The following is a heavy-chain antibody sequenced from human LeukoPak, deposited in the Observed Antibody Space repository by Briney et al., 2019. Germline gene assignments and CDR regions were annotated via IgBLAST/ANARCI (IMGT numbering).Heavy chain of an antibody. V-gene: IGHV4-59*11. CDR2: IYYSGST. CDR1: GGSISSHY. J-gene: IGHJ5*02. D-gene: IGHD2-15*01. CDR3: AREVRIDPGWFDP. Sequence: SETLSLTCTVSGGSISSHYWSWTRQPPGKGLEWIGYIYYSGSTNYNPSLKSRVTISVDTSKNQFSLKLSSVTAADTAVYYCAREVRIDPGWFDPWGQGTLVTVSS.